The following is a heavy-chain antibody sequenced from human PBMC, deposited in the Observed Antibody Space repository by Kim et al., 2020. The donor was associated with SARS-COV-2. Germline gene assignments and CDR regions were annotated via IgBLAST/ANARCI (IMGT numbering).Heavy chain of an antibody. CDR2: IHSSGST. J-gene: IGHJ2*01. CDR1: GFSITNNY. Sequence: SETLSLTCSVSGFSITNNYWTWVRQPPGKGPEWIGYIHSSGSTTYNPSLSYKVTLSVDTSKNQFSLKLSSVTAADTAVYYCARLGLLPWYFDIWGRGTLVTVSS. CDR3: ARLGLLPWYFDI. D-gene: IGHD2-21*02. V-gene: IGHV4-59*08.